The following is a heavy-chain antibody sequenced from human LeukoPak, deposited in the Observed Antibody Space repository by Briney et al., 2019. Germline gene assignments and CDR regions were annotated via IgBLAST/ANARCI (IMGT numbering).Heavy chain of an antibody. CDR2: IYYSGST. CDR1: GGSISSSSYY. CDR3: ARTGRGSYYYGMDV. Sequence: SETLSLTCTVSGGSISSSSYYWGWIRQPPGKGLEWIGSIYYSGSTYYNPSLKSRVTISVDTSKNQFSLRLSSVTAADTAVYYCARTGRGSYYYGMDVWGQGTTVTVSS. J-gene: IGHJ6*02. V-gene: IGHV4-39*07. D-gene: IGHD1-14*01.